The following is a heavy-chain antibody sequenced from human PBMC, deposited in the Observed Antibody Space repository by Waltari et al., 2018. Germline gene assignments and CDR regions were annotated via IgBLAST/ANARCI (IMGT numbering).Heavy chain of an antibody. CDR2: VSYSGTT. CDR3: ATYIGASVGTAAFDV. Sequence: QVLLQESGTRLVTPAETLSLFCSVTHVFITNNSRYWAWLRQSPGQSLDGMGTVSYSGTTYIIPSVKSRVSVSRDTSKNQVSLILGSVTAADMAVYYCATYIGASVGTAAFDVWGQGTMVTVSS. D-gene: IGHD5-12*01. V-gene: IGHV4-39*01. CDR1: HVFITNNSRY. J-gene: IGHJ3*01.